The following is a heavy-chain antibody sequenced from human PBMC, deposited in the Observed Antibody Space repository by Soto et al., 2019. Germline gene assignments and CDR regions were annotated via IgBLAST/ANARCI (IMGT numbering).Heavy chain of an antibody. CDR1: GGSISSGGYY. CDR2: IYYSGST. V-gene: IGHV4-31*03. D-gene: IGHD5-12*01. CDR3: ARGDGDGYNYDYYYGMDV. Sequence: PSESLSLSCTVSGGSISSGGYYWSWIRQHPGKGLEWIGYIYYSGSTYYNPSLKSRVTISVDTSKNQFSLKLSSVTAADTAVYYCARGDGDGYNYDYYYGMDVWGQGTTVTVSS. J-gene: IGHJ6*02.